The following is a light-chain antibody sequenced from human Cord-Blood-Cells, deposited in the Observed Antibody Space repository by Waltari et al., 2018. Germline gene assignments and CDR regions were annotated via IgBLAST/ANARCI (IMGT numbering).Light chain of an antibody. V-gene: IGKV1-33*01. CDR2: DAS. J-gene: IGKJ5*01. Sequence: DIQMTQSPSSLSASVGDRVTITCQASQDISNYLNWYQQKPGKAPKLLIYDASNLETGVPSRFSGSGSGTDFTFNISSLQPEDIATYYCQQYDNLPITVGQGTRLEIK. CDR1: QDISNY. CDR3: QQYDNLPIT.